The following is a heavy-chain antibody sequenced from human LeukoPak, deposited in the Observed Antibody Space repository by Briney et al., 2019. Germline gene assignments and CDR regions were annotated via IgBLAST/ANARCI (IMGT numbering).Heavy chain of an antibody. V-gene: IGHV3-33*01. CDR2: ILNDGGQE. J-gene: IGHJ3*02. D-gene: IGHD3-16*01. Sequence: GGSLRLSCAASGFTFSSYGMHWVRQAPGKGLEGVAVILNDGGQEKYADSVKGRFTISRDNSKNTLFLQMNSLRAEDTAVYYCARDDALGDNALDIWGQGTMVTVSS. CDR3: ARDDALGDNALDI. CDR1: GFTFSSYG.